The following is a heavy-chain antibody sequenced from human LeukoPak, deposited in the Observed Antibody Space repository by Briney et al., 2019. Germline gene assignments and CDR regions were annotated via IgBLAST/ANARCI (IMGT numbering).Heavy chain of an antibody. CDR1: GGSISSYY. V-gene: IGHV4-59*01. J-gene: IGHJ4*02. CDR2: IYYSGST. CDR3: ARGTPYYDFWSGYPEPHYFDY. D-gene: IGHD3-3*01. Sequence: SETLSLTCTVSGGSISSYYWSWIRQPPGKGLEWIGYIYYSGSTNYNPSLKSRVTISVDTSKNQFSLKLSSVTAADTAVYYCARGTPYYDFWSGYPEPHYFDYWGQGTLVTVSS.